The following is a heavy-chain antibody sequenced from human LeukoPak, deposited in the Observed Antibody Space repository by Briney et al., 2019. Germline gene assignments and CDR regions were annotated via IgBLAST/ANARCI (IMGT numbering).Heavy chain of an antibody. V-gene: IGHV3-23*01. CDR2: ISGSGGST. CDR1: GFTFSSYA. D-gene: IGHD5-18*01. J-gene: IGHJ4*02. CDR3: ARVRGYYSAYYFDY. Sequence: GGSLRLSCAASGFTFSSYAMSWVRQAPGKGLEWVSAISGSGGSTYYADSVKGRFTISRDNSKNTLYLQMNSLTAEDTAVYYCARVRGYYSAYYFDYWGQGTLVTVSS.